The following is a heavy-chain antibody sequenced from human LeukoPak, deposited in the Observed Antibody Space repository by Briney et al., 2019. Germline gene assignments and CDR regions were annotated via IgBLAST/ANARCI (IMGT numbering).Heavy chain of an antibody. J-gene: IGHJ3*02. D-gene: IGHD1-1*01. V-gene: IGHV5-51*01. CDR2: IYPGDSNT. Sequence: GESLKISCKGSGYYFTNYWNGWVRQMPGKGLEWMGIIYPGDSNTRYSPSSQGQVTISADKSISTAYLQWSSLKASDTAMYYCARHLTTGPQRAFDIWGQGTMVTVSS. CDR3: ARHLTTGPQRAFDI. CDR1: GYYFTNYW.